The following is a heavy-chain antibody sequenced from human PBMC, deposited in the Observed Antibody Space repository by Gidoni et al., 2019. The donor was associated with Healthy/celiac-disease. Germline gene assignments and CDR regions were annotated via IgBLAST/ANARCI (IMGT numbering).Heavy chain of an antibody. CDR1: GYTFTSYA. J-gene: IGHJ4*02. D-gene: IGHD5-12*01. CDR3: AREEGNSGYGFDY. V-gene: IGHV1-3*01. CDR2: INDGNGNT. Sequence: QVQLVQSGAEVKKPGASVKVSCKASGYTFTSYAMHWVRQAPGQRIEWMGWINDGNGNTKYSQKFQGRVTSTRDTSASTAYMELSSLRSEDTAVYYCAREEGNSGYGFDYWGQGTLVTVSS.